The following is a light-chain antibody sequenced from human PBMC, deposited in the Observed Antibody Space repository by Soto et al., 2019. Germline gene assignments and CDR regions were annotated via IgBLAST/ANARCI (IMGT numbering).Light chain of an antibody. CDR3: QQYGSSPLT. Sequence: EIVLTQSPGPLSLSPGERATLSCRASQSVSNNYLAWYQQKPGQAPRLLIYGASRRATGIPDRFSGSGSGTDFTLTISRLEPEDFAVYSCQQYGSSPLTFGGGTKVEI. CDR1: QSVSNNY. J-gene: IGKJ4*01. CDR2: GAS. V-gene: IGKV3-20*01.